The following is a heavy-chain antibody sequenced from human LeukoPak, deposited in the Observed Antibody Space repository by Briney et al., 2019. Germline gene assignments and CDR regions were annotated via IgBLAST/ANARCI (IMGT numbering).Heavy chain of an antibody. CDR3: AREGYSSSDYYYYGMDV. V-gene: IGHV3-48*03. CDR2: ISSSGSTI. J-gene: IGHJ6*02. D-gene: IGHD6-13*01. CDR1: GFAFSSYE. Sequence: GGSLRLSCAASGFAFSSYEMNWVRQAPGKGLEWVSYISSSGSTIYYADSVKGRFTISRDNAKNSLYLQMNSLRAEDTAVYYCAREGYSSSDYYYYGMDVWGQGTTVTVSS.